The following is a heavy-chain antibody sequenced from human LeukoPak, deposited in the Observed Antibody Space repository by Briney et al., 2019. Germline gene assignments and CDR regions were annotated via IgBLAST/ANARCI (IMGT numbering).Heavy chain of an antibody. CDR2: IYYSGST. CDR1: GGSISSYY. CDR3: ARDRNGYNSPYYYYGMDV. J-gene: IGHJ6*02. V-gene: IGHV4-59*01. D-gene: IGHD5-24*01. Sequence: SETLSLTCTVSGGSISSYYWSWIRQPPGKGLEWIGYIYYSGSTNYNPSLKSRVTISVDTSKNQLSLKLSSVTAADTAVYYCARDRNGYNSPYYYYGMDVWGQGTTVTVSS.